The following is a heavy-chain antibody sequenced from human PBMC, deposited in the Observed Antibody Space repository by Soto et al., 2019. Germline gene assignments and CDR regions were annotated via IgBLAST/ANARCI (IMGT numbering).Heavy chain of an antibody. J-gene: IGHJ6*02. CDR3: AREDSSGWYADGDYYYGMDV. CDR1: GFTFSSYA. Sequence: VGSLRLSCAASGFTFSSYAMTWVRQAPGKGLEWVSGISGSGGSTYYADSVKGRFTISRDNSKNTLYMQMNSLRAEDTAVYYCAREDSSGWYADGDYYYGMDVWGQGTTVTV. D-gene: IGHD6-19*01. V-gene: IGHV3-23*01. CDR2: ISGSGGST.